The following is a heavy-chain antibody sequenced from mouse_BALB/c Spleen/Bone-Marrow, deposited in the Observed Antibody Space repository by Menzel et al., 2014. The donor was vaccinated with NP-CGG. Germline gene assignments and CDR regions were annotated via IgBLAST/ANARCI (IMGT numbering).Heavy chain of an antibody. V-gene: IGHV14-3*02. CDR1: GFNIKDTY. CDR2: IDPANGNT. J-gene: IGHJ4*01. CDR3: ARSRWLGAMDY. Sequence: EVKLVESGAELVKPGASVKLSCTASGFNIKDTYMHWVKQRPEQGLEWIGRIDPANGNTKYDPKFQGKATITADTSSNTAYLQLSSLTSEDTAVYYYARSRWLGAMDYWGQGTSVTVSS. D-gene: IGHD1-1*02.